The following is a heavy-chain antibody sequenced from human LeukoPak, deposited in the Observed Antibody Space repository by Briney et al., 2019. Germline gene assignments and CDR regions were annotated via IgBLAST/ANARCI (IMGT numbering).Heavy chain of an antibody. CDR1: GFSFNNYA. V-gene: IGHV3-23*01. D-gene: IGHD6-19*01. CDR3: AKGGRFSSGWAYDY. Sequence: PGGSLRLSCAASGFSFNNYAMSWVRQAPGKGLEWVSAISTTGGSTYYADSVKGRFTISRDNSKNTLSLQMDSLRVEDTAVYYCAKGGRFSSGWAYDYWGQGMLVTVSS. CDR2: ISTTGGST. J-gene: IGHJ4*02.